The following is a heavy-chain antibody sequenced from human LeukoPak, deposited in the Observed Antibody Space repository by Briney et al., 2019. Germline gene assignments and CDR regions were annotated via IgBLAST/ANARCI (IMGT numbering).Heavy chain of an antibody. D-gene: IGHD3-10*01. V-gene: IGHV1-46*01. CDR3: ARDGPHGSGSYSYYYYMDV. J-gene: IGHJ6*03. CDR1: GYTFTSYY. Sequence: ASVKVSCKASGYTFTSYYMHWVRQAPGQGLEWMGIINPSGGSTSYAQKFQGRVTMTRDMSTSTVYMELSRLRSDDTAVYYCARDGPHGSGSYSYYYYMDVWGKGTTVTVSS. CDR2: INPSGGST.